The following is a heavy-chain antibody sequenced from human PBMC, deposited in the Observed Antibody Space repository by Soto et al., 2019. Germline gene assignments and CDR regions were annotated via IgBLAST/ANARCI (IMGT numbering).Heavy chain of an antibody. CDR2: IGPDPANT. CDR1: GFPFSTSG. J-gene: IGHJ4*02. V-gene: IGHV3-23*01. D-gene: IGHD2-8*01. CDR3: ANERNCSNDACPAAE. Sequence: GGSLRLSCVASGFPFSTSGMLWVRQPPGEGLEWVSAIGPDPANTKYTDSVKGRFTISRDNSKNMVLLQMSSLRPEDTALYYCANERNCSNDACPAAEWGQGTLVTVSS.